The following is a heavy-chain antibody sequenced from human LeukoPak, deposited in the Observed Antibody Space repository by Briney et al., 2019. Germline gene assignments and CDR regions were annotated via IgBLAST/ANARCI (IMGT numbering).Heavy chain of an antibody. CDR2: ISISGSTI. V-gene: IGHV3-48*03. Sequence: RGSLTLSCAASGFTFSSYEMNWVRPAPRKGLNWVSYISISGSTIYHPASVKGPFTISRDNAKNSLYLQMNSLRCEDMAVYYCARGKYSYGYIDYWGEGTLVTV. CDR1: GFTFSSYE. J-gene: IGHJ4*02. CDR3: ARGKYSYGYIDY. D-gene: IGHD5-18*01.